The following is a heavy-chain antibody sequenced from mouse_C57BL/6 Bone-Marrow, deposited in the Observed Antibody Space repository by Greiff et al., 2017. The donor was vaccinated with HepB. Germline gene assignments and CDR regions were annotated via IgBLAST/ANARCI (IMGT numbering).Heavy chain of an antibody. V-gene: IGHV1-26*01. CDR3: ARGEATIVTNYYAMDY. D-gene: IGHD2-5*01. CDR2: INPNNGGT. Sequence: EVQLQQSGPELVKPGASVKISCKASGYTFTDYYMNWVKQSHGKSLEWIGDINPNNGGTSYNQKFKGKATLTVDKSSSTAYMELRSLTSEDSAVYYCARGEATIVTNYYAMDYWGQGTSVTVSS. J-gene: IGHJ4*01. CDR1: GYTFTDYY.